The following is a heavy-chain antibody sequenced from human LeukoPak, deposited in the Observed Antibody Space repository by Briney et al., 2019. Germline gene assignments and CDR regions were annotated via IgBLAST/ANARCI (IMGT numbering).Heavy chain of an antibody. CDR2: IWYDGSNK. CDR1: GFTFSSYV. D-gene: IGHD3-10*01. Sequence: GGSLPLPRAACGFTFSSYVIHWVRQAPGKGLEWVAVIWYDGSNKYYADSVKGRFTISRDNSKNTLYLQMNSLRAEDTAVYYCAREGSMVRAIADYWGQGTGVTVTS. V-gene: IGHV3-33*01. CDR3: AREGSMVRAIADY. J-gene: IGHJ4*02.